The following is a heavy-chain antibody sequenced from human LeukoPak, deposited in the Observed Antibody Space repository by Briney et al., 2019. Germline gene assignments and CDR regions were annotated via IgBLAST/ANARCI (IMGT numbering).Heavy chain of an antibody. CDR1: GFTFSSYW. CDR3: ARGGPYYDTTFDY. D-gene: IGHD3-22*01. V-gene: IGHV3-21*01. J-gene: IGHJ4*02. Sequence: GGSLRLSCAASGFTFSSYWMSWVRQAPGKGLEWVSSITSGPNYIYYADSMKGRFTISRDNAKSSLYLQMSNLRVEDTAVYFCARGGPYYDTTFDYWGQGTLVTVSS. CDR2: ITSGPNYI.